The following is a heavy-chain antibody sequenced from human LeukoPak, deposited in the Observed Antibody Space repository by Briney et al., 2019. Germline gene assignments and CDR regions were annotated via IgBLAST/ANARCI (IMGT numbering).Heavy chain of an antibody. CDR1: GGSISSGDYY. CDR2: IYYSGST. D-gene: IGHD3-16*01. J-gene: IGHJ4*02. Sequence: SETLSLTCTVSGGSISSGDYYWSWIRQPPGKGLEWIGYIYYSGSTYYNPSLKSRVTISVDTSKNQFSLKLSSVTAADTAVYYCARGFYYDYVWGTLDYWGQGTLVTVSS. CDR3: ARGFYYDYVWGTLDY. V-gene: IGHV4-30-4*01.